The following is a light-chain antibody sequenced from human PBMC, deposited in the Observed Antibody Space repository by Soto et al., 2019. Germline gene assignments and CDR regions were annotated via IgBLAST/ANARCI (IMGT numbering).Light chain of an antibody. CDR2: EVS. CDR3: SSYAGSNNFVV. V-gene: IGLV2-8*01. CDR1: SSDVGGYNY. Sequence: QSVLTQPHSASGSPGPSVTISCTGTSSDVGGYNYVSWYQQHPGKAPKLMIYEVSKRPSGVPDRFSGSKSGNTASLTVSGLQAEDEADYYCSSYAGSNNFVVVGGGTKLTVL. J-gene: IGLJ2*01.